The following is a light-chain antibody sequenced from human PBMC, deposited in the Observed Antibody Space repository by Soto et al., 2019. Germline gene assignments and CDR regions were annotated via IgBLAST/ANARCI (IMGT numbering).Light chain of an antibody. J-gene: IGKJ2*01. Sequence: EIVLTQSPATLSLSPGERATLSCRASQSVSSYLAWYQQKPGQAPRHLIYDASNRATGIPARFSGSGSGTDVTLTISSLEPEDFAVYYCQQRSNWPPYTFGQGTKLEIK. CDR3: QQRSNWPPYT. CDR1: QSVSSY. CDR2: DAS. V-gene: IGKV3-11*01.